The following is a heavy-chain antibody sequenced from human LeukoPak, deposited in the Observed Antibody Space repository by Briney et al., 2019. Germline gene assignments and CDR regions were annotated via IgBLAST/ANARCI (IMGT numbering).Heavy chain of an antibody. D-gene: IGHD6-13*01. CDR2: INHSGST. CDR1: GASISSGDYY. Sequence: SETLSLTCTVYGASISSGDYYWSWIRQPPGKGLEWIGEINHSGSTNYNPSLKSRVTISVDTSKHQFSLELSSVTAAFTAVYHCARSSSWYHWYFDLWGGGTLVTVSS. J-gene: IGHJ2*01. V-gene: IGHV4-34*01. CDR3: ARSSSWYHWYFDL.